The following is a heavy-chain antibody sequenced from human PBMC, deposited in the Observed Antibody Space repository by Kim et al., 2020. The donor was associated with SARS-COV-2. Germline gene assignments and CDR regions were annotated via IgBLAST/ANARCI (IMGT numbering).Heavy chain of an antibody. D-gene: IGHD3-10*01. CDR3: ANSMVRA. J-gene: IGHJ4*02. CDR2: GGST. V-gene: IGHV3-23*01. Sequence: GGSTYYADSVKGRFTISRDNSKNTLYLQMNSLRAEDTAVYYCANSMVRAWGQGTLVTVSS.